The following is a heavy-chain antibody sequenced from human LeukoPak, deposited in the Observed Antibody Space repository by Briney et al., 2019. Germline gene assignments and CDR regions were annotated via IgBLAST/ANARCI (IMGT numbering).Heavy chain of an antibody. CDR2: IYYSGST. J-gene: IGHJ4*02. CDR3: ARTKKYYFDY. CDR1: GGSISSSSYY. Sequence: SETLSLTCTLSGGSISSSSYYWGWIRQPPGKGLEWIGSIYYSGSTYYNPSLKSRVTISVDTSKNQFSLKLSSVTAADTAVYYCARTKKYYFDYWGQGTLVTVSS. V-gene: IGHV4-39*07.